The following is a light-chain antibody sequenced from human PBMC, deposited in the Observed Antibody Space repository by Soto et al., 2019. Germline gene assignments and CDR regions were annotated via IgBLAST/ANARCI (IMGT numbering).Light chain of an antibody. CDR1: QDIAHF. Sequence: EIQLTQSPSSLSASVGERVTFTCRASQDIAHFLAWYQQRPGEVPKLLIYGASTLQSGVPSRFSGSGFGTDFTLTITSLQPEDVATYYCQKYNKDSPATFGPGTKVDIK. CDR2: GAS. CDR3: QKYNKDSPAT. V-gene: IGKV1-27*01. J-gene: IGKJ1*01.